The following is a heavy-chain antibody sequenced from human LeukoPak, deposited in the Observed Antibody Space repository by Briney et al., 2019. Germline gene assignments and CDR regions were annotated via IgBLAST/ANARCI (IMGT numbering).Heavy chain of an antibody. Sequence: ASVKVSCKASGYTFTSYAMHWVRQAPGQGLEWMGWINPNSGGTNYAQKFQGRVTMTRDTSIGTAYMELNRLRSDDTAVYYCARGSYDSSDFEYFHHWGQGTLVTVSS. D-gene: IGHD3-22*01. J-gene: IGHJ1*01. CDR1: GYTFTSYA. CDR2: INPNSGGT. V-gene: IGHV1-2*02. CDR3: ARGSYDSSDFEYFHH.